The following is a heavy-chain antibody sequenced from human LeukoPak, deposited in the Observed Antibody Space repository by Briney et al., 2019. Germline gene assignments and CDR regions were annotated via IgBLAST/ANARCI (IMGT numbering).Heavy chain of an antibody. Sequence: GGSLRLSCAASGFTFSSYAMHWVRQAPGKGLEWVANIKEDGRIKNYVDSVKGRFTISRDNAKKSVYLQMSSLRAEDTAMYYCASNNDWRFDYWGQGTLVTVSS. J-gene: IGHJ4*02. V-gene: IGHV3-7*01. D-gene: IGHD3-9*01. CDR1: GFTFSSYA. CDR2: IKEDGRIK. CDR3: ASNNDWRFDY.